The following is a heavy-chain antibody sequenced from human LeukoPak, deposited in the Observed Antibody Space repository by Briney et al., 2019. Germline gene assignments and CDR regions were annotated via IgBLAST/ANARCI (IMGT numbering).Heavy chain of an antibody. Sequence: GGSLRLSCAASGFTFSNYGMHWVRQAPGKGLEWVVVISHDGSNNNYADSVKGRFTISRDNSKNTLYLQMNSLRPEDTAVYYCGTDYCCSTSSYDDHYYMDVWGKGTTVTVSS. CDR1: GFTFSNYG. CDR2: ISHDGSNN. D-gene: IGHD2-2*01. CDR3: GTDYCCSTSSYDDHYYMDV. V-gene: IGHV3-30*03. J-gene: IGHJ6*03.